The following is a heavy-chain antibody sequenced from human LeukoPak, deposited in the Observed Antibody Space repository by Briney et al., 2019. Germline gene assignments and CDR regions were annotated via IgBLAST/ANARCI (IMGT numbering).Heavy chain of an antibody. Sequence: GGSLRLSCAASGFTVSSSYMNWVRQAPGKGLEWVSVLYSGGSTYYADSVKGRFTISRDNSKNTLYLQMNSLRAEDTAVYYCARDPRGFGELATWGQGTLVTVSS. V-gene: IGHV3-53*01. CDR1: GFTVSSSY. D-gene: IGHD3-10*01. CDR3: ARDPRGFGELAT. CDR2: LYSGGST. J-gene: IGHJ5*02.